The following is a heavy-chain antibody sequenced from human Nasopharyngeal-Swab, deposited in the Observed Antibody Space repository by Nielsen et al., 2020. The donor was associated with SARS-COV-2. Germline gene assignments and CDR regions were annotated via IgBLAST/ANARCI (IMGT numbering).Heavy chain of an antibody. Sequence: ESLKISCAASGFTFSSYWMSWVRQPPGKGLEWIGEIYHSGSTNYNPSLKSRVTISVDKSKNQFSLKLSSVTAADTAVYYCARDGSSGWYFDYWGQGTLVTVSS. D-gene: IGHD6-19*01. V-gene: IGHV4/OR15-8*01. J-gene: IGHJ4*02. CDR2: IYHSGST. CDR1: GFTFSSYW. CDR3: ARDGSSGWYFDY.